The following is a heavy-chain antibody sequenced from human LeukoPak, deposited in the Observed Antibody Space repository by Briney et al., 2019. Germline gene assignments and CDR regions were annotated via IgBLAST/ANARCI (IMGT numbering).Heavy chain of an antibody. J-gene: IGHJ4*02. V-gene: IGHV4-4*07. CDR2: IYTRGTT. D-gene: IGHD1-7*01. CDR3: ARCRHGNCDYFDY. CDR1: GGSFTSDS. Sequence: SETLSLTCTVSGGSFTSDSWNWIRQPAGKGLEWIGRIYTRGTTNYNPSLKSRVTMSADTSKNQFSLKLRSVTAADTAVYYCARCRHGNCDYFDYWGQGTLVTVSS.